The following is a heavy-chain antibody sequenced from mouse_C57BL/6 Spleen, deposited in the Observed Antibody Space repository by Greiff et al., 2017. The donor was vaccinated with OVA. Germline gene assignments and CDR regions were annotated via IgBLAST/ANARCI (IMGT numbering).Heavy chain of an antibody. J-gene: IGHJ3*01. CDR1: GYTFTSYG. V-gene: IGHV1-81*01. Sequence: VKLQQSGAELARPGASVKLSCKASGYTFTSYGISWVKQRTGQGLEWIGEIYPRSGNTYYNEKFKGKATLTADKSSSTAYMELRSLTSEDSAVYFCALYGSPFAYWGQGTLVTVSA. CDR3: ALYGSPFAY. CDR2: IYPRSGNT. D-gene: IGHD1-1*01.